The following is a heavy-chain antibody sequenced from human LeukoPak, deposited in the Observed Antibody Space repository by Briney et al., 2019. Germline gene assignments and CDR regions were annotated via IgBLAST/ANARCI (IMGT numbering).Heavy chain of an antibody. CDR2: ICYRGTA. Sequence: SETLSLTCTVSGGSISTTTYYWVWIRQPPGKGLDWIGSICYRGTAYYNPSLTRRVTISVDTSKNQFSLKLSSVTAVDTAVYYCASRRRGASEGEEYYFDYWAKEPLVTVSS. J-gene: IGHJ4*02. CDR3: ASRRRGASEGEEYYFDY. V-gene: IGHV4-39*01. D-gene: IGHD3-16*01. CDR1: GGSISTTTYY.